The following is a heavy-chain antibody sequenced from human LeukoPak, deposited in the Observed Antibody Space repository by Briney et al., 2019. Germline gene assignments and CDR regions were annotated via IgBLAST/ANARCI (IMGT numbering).Heavy chain of an antibody. CDR1: GGTFSSYA. Sequence: PVKVSCKASGGTFSSYAISWVRQAPGQGLEWMGGIIPIFGTANYAQKFQGRVTITTDESTSTAYMELSSLRSEDTAVYYCASRRTTGTTRPVDYWGQGTLVTVSS. CDR2: IIPIFGTA. V-gene: IGHV1-69*05. CDR3: ASRRTTGTTRPVDY. J-gene: IGHJ4*02. D-gene: IGHD1-1*01.